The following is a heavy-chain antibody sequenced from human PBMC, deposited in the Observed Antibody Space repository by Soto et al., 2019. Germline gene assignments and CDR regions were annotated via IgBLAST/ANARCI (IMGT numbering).Heavy chain of an antibody. D-gene: IGHD6-19*01. CDR2: ISGSGGST. J-gene: IGHJ6*02. CDR3: AKEMAVADYYYGMDV. V-gene: IGHV3-23*01. Sequence: GESLKISCAASGFTFSSYAMSWVRQAPGKGLEWVSAISGSGGSTYYADSVKGRFTISRDNSKNTLYLQMNSLRAEDTAVYYCAKEMAVADYYYGMDVWGQGTTVTVSS. CDR1: GFTFSSYA.